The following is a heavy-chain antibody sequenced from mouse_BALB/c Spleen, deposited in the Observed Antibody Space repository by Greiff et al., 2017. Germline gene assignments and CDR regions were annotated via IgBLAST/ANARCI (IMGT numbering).Heavy chain of an antibody. V-gene: IGHV1-69*01. CDR3: AKPAGSSCEGYFDV. CDR2: IDTSDSYT. D-gene: IGHD1-1*01. Sequence: QVQLQQPGAELVMPGASVKMSCKASGYTFTDYWMHWVKQRPGQGLEWIGAIDTSDSYTSYNQKFKGRATWTVDDSSSTAYMQLCSLTSEDSAVYYCAKPAGSSCEGYFDVWGAGTTVTVSS. J-gene: IGHJ1*01. CDR1: GYTFTDYW.